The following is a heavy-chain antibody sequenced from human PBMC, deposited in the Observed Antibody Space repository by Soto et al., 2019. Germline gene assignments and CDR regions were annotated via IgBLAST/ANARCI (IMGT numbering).Heavy chain of an antibody. J-gene: IGHJ6*02. Sequence: PRGSLRLSCAASGFTFSSYAMNWVRQAPGKGLEWVSSISGNGDTTYFADSVKGRFTISRDNSKNTLYVQMNSLRAEDTAVYYCGKGMNTHYYNMDVWGRGTTVTV. CDR3: GKGMNTHYYNMDV. CDR2: ISGNGDTT. V-gene: IGHV3-23*01. CDR1: GFTFSSYA.